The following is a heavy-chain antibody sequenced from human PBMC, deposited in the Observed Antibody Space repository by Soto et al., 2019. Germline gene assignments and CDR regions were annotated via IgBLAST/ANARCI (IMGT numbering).Heavy chain of an antibody. CDR2: ISVYNGNT. CDR1: DYTFTSYG. CDR3: ARSGSSSNLREFDY. Sequence: ASVKVSCKASDYTFTSYGTIWVRQAPGQGLEWIGWISVYNGNTNYAQKFRGRVTMTTDISTTTAYMEMRSLRSDDTAVYYCARSGSSSNLREFDYWGQGALVTVSS. J-gene: IGHJ4*02. D-gene: IGHD6-6*01. V-gene: IGHV1-18*01.